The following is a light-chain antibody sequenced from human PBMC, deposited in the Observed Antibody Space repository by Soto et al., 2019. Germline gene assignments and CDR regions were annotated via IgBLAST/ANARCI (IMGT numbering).Light chain of an antibody. V-gene: IGKV2-28*01. CDR2: LGS. CDR1: QSLLHSNGYIY. J-gene: IGKJ2*01. Sequence: DIVMTQSPLSLPVTPGEPASISCRSSQSLLHSNGYIYLDWYLQKPGQSPQLLILLGSNRAAGVTDRFSGSGSGTEFTLNISRVEAEEYGVYYCMQALQTPYTFGQGTQLGIK. CDR3: MQALQTPYT.